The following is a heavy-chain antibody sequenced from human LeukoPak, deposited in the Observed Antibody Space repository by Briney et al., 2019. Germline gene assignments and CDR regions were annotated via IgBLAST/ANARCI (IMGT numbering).Heavy chain of an antibody. CDR2: ISGSSGLT. CDR1: GFTFSNYA. J-gene: IGHJ4*02. V-gene: IGHV3-23*01. D-gene: IGHD4-17*01. Sequence: GESLRLSCAASGFTFSNYAMSWVRQAPGRGLEWVSAISGSSGLTYYADSVEGRFTISRDNSKNTLFLQMNSLRAEDTAVYYCARRGESTSYGDYRFDYWGQGTLVTVSS. CDR3: ARRGESTSYGDYRFDY.